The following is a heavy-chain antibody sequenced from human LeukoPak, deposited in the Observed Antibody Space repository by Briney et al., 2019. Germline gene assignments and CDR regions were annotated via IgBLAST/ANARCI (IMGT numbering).Heavy chain of an antibody. D-gene: IGHD2-2*01. CDR3: ARGWVASTRSLDY. Sequence: GGSLRLSCAASGFTFSSYAMSWVRQAPGKGLEWVSAISGSGGSTYYADSVKGRFTISRDNARNSLYLQMNSLRVEDTAVYYCARGWVASTRSLDYWGQGTLVTVSS. CDR2: ISGSGGST. V-gene: IGHV3-23*01. J-gene: IGHJ4*02. CDR1: GFTFSSYA.